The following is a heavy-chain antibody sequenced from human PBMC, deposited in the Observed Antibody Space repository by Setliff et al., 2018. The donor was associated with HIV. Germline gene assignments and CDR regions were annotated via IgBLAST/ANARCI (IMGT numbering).Heavy chain of an antibody. V-gene: IGHV4-38-2*01. CDR1: GYSISSGYY. J-gene: IGHJ5*02. CDR2: IYHNGNT. Sequence: SETLSLTCDVSGYSISSGYYWGWIRQPPGKGLEWIANIYHNGNTHYNPSVKSRVTISVDTSKNQFSLKLSSVTAADTAVYYCARVTKGSGSYLYNTWGQGTLVTVSS. CDR3: ARVTKGSGSYLYNT. D-gene: IGHD1-26*01.